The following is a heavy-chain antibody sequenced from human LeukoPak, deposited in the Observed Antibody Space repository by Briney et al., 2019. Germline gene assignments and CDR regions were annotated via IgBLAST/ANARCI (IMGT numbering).Heavy chain of an antibody. CDR3: ARGGVVVPAAPYFDY. CDR1: GFTFSSYA. CDR2: ISYDGSNK. J-gene: IGHJ4*02. V-gene: IGHV3-30-3*01. Sequence: GRSLRLSCAASGFTFSSYAMHWVRQAPGKGLEWVAVISYDGSNKYYADSVKGRFTISRDNSKNTLYLQMNSLRAEDTAVYYCARGGVVVPAAPYFDYWGQGTLVTVSP. D-gene: IGHD2-2*01.